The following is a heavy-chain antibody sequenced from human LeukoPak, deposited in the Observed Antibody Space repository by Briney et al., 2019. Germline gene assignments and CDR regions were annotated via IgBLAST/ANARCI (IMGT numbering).Heavy chain of an antibody. Sequence: NPSETLSLTCTVSDFSLRSYYWSWIRQPPGKGLEWIGHIYYSGTIKYNPSLRSRVTISVDVPKSQFSLNLTSVTAADTAVYYCARVRDCYYPEMDYWAQGTLVTVSS. J-gene: IGHJ4*02. CDR3: ARVRDCYYPEMDY. CDR2: IYYSGTI. D-gene: IGHD5-24*01. V-gene: IGHV4-59*01. CDR1: DFSLRSYY.